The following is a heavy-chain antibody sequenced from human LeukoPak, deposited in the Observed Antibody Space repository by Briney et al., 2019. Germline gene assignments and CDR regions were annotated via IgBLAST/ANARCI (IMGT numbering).Heavy chain of an antibody. Sequence: TGGSLRLSCAASGFTFSDYYMSWIRQAPGKGLEWVANIKQDGSEKYYVDSVKGRFTISRDNAKNSLYLQMNSLRAEDTALYYCARDGDFWSGYQPRNWFDPWGQGTLVTVSS. D-gene: IGHD3-3*01. CDR1: GFTFSDYY. V-gene: IGHV3-7*03. CDR2: IKQDGSEK. CDR3: ARDGDFWSGYQPRNWFDP. J-gene: IGHJ5*02.